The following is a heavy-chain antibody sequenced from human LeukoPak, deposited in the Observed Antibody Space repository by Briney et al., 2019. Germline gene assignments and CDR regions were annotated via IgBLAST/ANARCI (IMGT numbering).Heavy chain of an antibody. J-gene: IGHJ5*02. V-gene: IGHV3-30*03. CDR1: GVTFSTYG. Sequence: PGRSLRLSCAASGVTFSTYGMHWARQAPGKGLEWVAVISNHGSSKFYADSVKGRFTISRDNSKNTVYLEMNSLRPEDTAVYYCAGKPYGSGSDYYINWFDPWGQGTLVIVSS. CDR2: ISNHGSSK. D-gene: IGHD3-10*01. CDR3: AGKPYGSGSDYYINWFDP.